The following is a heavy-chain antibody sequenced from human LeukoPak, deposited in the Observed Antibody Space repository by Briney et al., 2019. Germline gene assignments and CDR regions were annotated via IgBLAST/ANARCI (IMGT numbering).Heavy chain of an antibody. V-gene: IGHV3-23*01. J-gene: IGHJ3*02. Sequence: GGSLRLSCAGSGFPFSSDAMNWVRQAPGKGLEWVASISGSTGSTQYADSVKGRFTVSRDNSKNTLYLQMNSLRAEDTAVYYCAKAAVLEWLFDAFDIWGQGTMVTVSS. CDR3: AKAAVLEWLFDAFDI. CDR1: GFPFSSDA. CDR2: ISGSTGST. D-gene: IGHD3-3*01.